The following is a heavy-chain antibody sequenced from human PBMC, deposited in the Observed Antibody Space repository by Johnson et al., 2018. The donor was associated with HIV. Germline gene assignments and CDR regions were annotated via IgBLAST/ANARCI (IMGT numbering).Heavy chain of an antibody. CDR1: GFTFSSYA. Sequence: QMQLVESGGGVVQPGRSLRLSCAASGFTFSSYAMHWVRQAPGKGLEWVAVISYDGSNKYYADSVKGRFTISRDNYKNTLYLQMNSLRAEDTAVYYCARPVAGMNDAFDIWGQGTMVTVSS. D-gene: IGHD6-19*01. CDR2: ISYDGSNK. CDR3: ARPVAGMNDAFDI. V-gene: IGHV3-30-3*01. J-gene: IGHJ3*02.